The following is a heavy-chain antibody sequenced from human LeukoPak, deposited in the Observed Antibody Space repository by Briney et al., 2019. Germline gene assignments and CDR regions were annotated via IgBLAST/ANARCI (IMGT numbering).Heavy chain of an antibody. CDR3: AREAPIFDSGSYYKSLGY. D-gene: IGHD3-10*01. J-gene: IGHJ4*02. V-gene: IGHV4-38-2*02. Sequence: SETLSLTCIVSGYSISSGYYWDWIRRPPGKGLEWIASIYHSGKSYYNPSLKSRVTISIDTSKNQFSLELRSATAADTAVYYCAREAPIFDSGSYYKSLGYWGQGTLVTVSS. CDR1: GYSISSGYY. CDR2: IYHSGKS.